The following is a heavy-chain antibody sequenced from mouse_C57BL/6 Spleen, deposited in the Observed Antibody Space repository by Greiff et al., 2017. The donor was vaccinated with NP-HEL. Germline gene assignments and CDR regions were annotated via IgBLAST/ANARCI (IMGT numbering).Heavy chain of an antibody. D-gene: IGHD2-4*01. J-gene: IGHJ3*01. CDR3: ARFDSGGFAY. Sequence: QVQLQQSGAELVKPGASVTLSCKASSYTFTSYWMHWVKQRPGQGLEWIGIIHPNSGSTNYNEKFKSKATLTVDKSSSTAYMQLSSLTSEDSAVYYCARFDSGGFAYWGQGTLVTVSA. V-gene: IGHV1-64*01. CDR1: SYTFTSYW. CDR2: IHPNSGST.